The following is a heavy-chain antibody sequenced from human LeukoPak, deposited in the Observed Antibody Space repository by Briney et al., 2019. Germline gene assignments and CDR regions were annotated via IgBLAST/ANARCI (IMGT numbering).Heavy chain of an antibody. Sequence: SVEVSCKASGGTFSSYAISWVRQAPGQGLEWMGGIIPIFGTANYAQKFQGRVTITTDESTSTAYMELSSLRSEDTAVYYCASRYYDLWSGYSTSLHYYYYMDVWGKGTTVTVSS. D-gene: IGHD3-3*01. CDR2: IIPIFGTA. CDR3: ASRYYDLWSGYSTSLHYYYYMDV. CDR1: GGTFSSYA. V-gene: IGHV1-69*05. J-gene: IGHJ6*03.